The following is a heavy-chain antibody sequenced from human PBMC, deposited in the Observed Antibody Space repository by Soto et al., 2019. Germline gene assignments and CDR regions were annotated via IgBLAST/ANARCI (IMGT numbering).Heavy chain of an antibody. D-gene: IGHD4-17*01. CDR1: GYTFTNYG. J-gene: IGHJ4*02. CDR2: ISGYNGDT. CDR3: ARDRNFPGDRLGADY. Sequence: GASVKVSCKASGYTFTNYGMRWVRQAPGQGLEWMGWISGYNGDTNYAQKLQGRVTMTTDTSTTTAYMELRSLRSDDTAVYYCARDRNFPGDRLGADYWGQGTLVTVSS. V-gene: IGHV1-18*01.